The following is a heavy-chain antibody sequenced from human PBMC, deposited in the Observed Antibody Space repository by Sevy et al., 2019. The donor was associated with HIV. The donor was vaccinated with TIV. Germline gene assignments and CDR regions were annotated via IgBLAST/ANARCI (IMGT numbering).Heavy chain of an antibody. CDR1: GFTFSSYS. J-gene: IGHJ4*02. V-gene: IGHV3-21*01. D-gene: IGHD3-10*01. Sequence: GGSLRLSCAASGFTFSSYSMNWVRQAPGKGLEWVSSISSSSSYIYYADSVKGRFTISRDNAKNSLYLQMNSLRAEDTAVYYCARDTSLLQFGELFYFDYWGQGTLVTVSS. CDR3: ARDTSLLQFGELFYFDY. CDR2: ISSSSSYI.